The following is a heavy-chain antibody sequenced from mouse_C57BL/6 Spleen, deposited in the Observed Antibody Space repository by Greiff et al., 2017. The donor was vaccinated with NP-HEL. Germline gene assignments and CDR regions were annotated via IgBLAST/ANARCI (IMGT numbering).Heavy chain of an antibody. V-gene: IGHV5-12*01. CDR2: ISNGGGST. CDR3: ARHGNYAY. Sequence: EVKLMESGGGLVQPGGSLKLSCAASGFTFSDYYMYWVRQTPEKRLEWVAYISNGGGSTYYPDTVKGRFTISRDNAKNTLYLQMSRLKSEDTAMYYCARHGNYAYWGQGTLVTVSA. J-gene: IGHJ3*01. CDR1: GFTFSDYY. D-gene: IGHD2-1*01.